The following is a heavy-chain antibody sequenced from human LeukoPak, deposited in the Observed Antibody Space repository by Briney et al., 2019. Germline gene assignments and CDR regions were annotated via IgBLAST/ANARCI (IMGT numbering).Heavy chain of an antibody. D-gene: IGHD1-1*01. J-gene: IGHJ5*02. V-gene: IGHV1-46*01. CDR2: INPSGGST. CDR3: ARYGRGYFGTLYNWFDP. CDR1: GYTFTSYY. Sequence: ASVKVSCKASGYTFTSYYMHWVRQAPGQGLEWMGIINPSGGSTSYAQKFQGRVTMTRDTSTSTVYMELSSLRFEDTAVYYCARYGRGYFGTLYNWFDPWGQGTLVTVS.